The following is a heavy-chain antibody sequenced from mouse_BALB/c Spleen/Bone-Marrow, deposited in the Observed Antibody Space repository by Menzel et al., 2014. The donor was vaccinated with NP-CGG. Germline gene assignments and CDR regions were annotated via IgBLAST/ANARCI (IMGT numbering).Heavy chain of an antibody. D-gene: IGHD2-3*01. Sequence: GQLQQSGAELVKPGASVKLSCKASGYTFTSYWLHWVKQRPGQGLEWIGEIDPSDSYTNYNQKFKGKATLTVDKSSSTAYMQLSSLTSEDSAVYFCARWLLRYYAMDDWGQGTSVTVSS. CDR2: IDPSDSYT. CDR3: ARWLLRYYAMDD. CDR1: GYTFTSYW. J-gene: IGHJ4*01. V-gene: IGHV1-69*02.